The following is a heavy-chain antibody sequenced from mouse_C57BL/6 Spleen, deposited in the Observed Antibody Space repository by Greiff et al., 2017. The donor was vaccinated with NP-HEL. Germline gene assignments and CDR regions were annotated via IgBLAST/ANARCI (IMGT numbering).Heavy chain of an antibody. CDR2: ISSGSSTI. CDR1: GFTFSDSG. Sequence: DVMLVESGGGLVKPGGSLKLSCAASGFTFSDSGMHWVRQAPEKGLAWVAYISSGSSTIYYADTVKGRFTISRDNAKNTLFLQMTSLRSEDTAMYYCARAYYGSSSWFAYWGQGTLVTVSA. D-gene: IGHD1-1*01. CDR3: ARAYYGSSSWFAY. V-gene: IGHV5-17*01. J-gene: IGHJ3*01.